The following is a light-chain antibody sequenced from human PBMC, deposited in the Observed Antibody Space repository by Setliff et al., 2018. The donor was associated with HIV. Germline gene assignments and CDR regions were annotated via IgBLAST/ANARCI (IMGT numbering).Light chain of an antibody. CDR2: GNN. CDR1: SSNVGSNT. Sequence: QSVLTQPPSASGTPGQRVTIPCSGGSSNVGSNTVNWYQQLPGTAPKLLIYGNNQRPSGVPDRFSGSNFGTSASLAISGLQSEDEADYYCAAWDDTLKGPVFGGGT. J-gene: IGLJ2*01. V-gene: IGLV1-44*01. CDR3: AAWDDTLKGPV.